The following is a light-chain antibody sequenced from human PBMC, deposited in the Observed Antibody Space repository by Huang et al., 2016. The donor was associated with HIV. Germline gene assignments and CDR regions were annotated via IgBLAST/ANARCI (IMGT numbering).Light chain of an antibody. CDR1: QSVSSY. Sequence: EIVLTQSPATLSLSPGERATLSCRASQSVSSYLAWDQQKPGQAPRLLIYDTSNRATGIPARFSGSGSGTDFTRTISSLEPEDFAVYYCQQRSSWPGTFGQGTKVEVK. J-gene: IGKJ1*01. V-gene: IGKV3-11*01. CDR3: QQRSSWPGT. CDR2: DTS.